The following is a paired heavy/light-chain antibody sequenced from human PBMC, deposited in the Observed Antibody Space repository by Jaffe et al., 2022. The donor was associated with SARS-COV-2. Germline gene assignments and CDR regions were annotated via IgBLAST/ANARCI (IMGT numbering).Light chain of an antibody. CDR3: QQYNNWIT. CDR1: QSVSST. V-gene: IGKV3-15*01. CDR2: GAS. J-gene: IGKJ5*01. Sequence: EIVMTQSPATLSVSPGERATLSCRASQSVSSTLAWYQQKPGQAPRLLIYGASTRATGIPARFSGSGSGTEFTLTISSLQSEDFAVYYCQQYNNWITFGQGTRLEIK.
Heavy chain of an antibody. J-gene: IGHJ6*03. D-gene: IGHD3-10*01. CDR3: ARLVRGVIMGYYYYYYMDV. CDR1: GGSISSSSYY. Sequence: QLQLQESGPGLVQPSETLSLTCTVSGGSISSSSYYWGWIRQPPGKGLEWIGSIYYSGSTNYSPSLKSRVTISLDTSKNQFSLKLSSVTAADTAVYYCARLVRGVIMGYYYYYYMDVWGKGTTVTVSS. CDR2: IYYSGST. V-gene: IGHV4-39*01.